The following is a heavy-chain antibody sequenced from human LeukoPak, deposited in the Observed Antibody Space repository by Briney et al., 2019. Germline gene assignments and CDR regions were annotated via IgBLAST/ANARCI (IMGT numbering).Heavy chain of an antibody. V-gene: IGHV3-21*01. CDR2: FGTRSTSV. D-gene: IGHD3-22*01. CDR3: AREVSEGFDF. CDR1: GFTFSGYS. J-gene: IGHJ4*02. Sequence: GGSLRLSCTASGFTFSGYSMNWIRQAPGKGLEWVSSFGTRSTSVYHAGSVKGRFAISRDNAENSLYLQMNSLRAEDTALYYCAREVSEGFDFWGQGTLVTASS.